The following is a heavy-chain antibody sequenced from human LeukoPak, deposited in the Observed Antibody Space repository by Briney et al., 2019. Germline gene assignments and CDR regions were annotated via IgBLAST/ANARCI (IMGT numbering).Heavy chain of an antibody. CDR1: GGSISSGAYY. CDR3: ASLLRRVYAVDY. V-gene: IGHV4-30-4*01. J-gene: IGHJ4*02. CDR2: IYYSGST. Sequence: SETLSLTCTVSGGSISSGAYYWSWIRQPPGMGLEWIGYIYYSGSTHYNSSLKSRVSISVDTSKNQFSLNLNSVTAADTAVYYCASLLRRVYAVDYWGQGTLVTVSS. D-gene: IGHD2-8*01.